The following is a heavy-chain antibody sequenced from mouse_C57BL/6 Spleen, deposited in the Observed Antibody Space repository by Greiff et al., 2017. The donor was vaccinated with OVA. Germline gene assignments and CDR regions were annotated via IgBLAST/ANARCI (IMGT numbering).Heavy chain of an antibody. J-gene: IGHJ3*01. CDR1: GYSITSGYY. Sequence: ESGPGLVKPSQSLSLTCSVPGYSITSGYYWNWIRQFPGNKLEWMGYISYDGSNNYNPSLKNRISITRDTSKNQFFLKLNSVTTEDTATYYCARGSSGYGAYWGQGTLVTVSA. D-gene: IGHD3-2*02. V-gene: IGHV3-6*01. CDR2: ISYDGSN. CDR3: ARGSSGYGAY.